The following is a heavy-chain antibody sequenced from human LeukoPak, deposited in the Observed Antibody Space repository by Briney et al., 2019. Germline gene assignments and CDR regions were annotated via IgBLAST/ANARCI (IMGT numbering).Heavy chain of an antibody. CDR2: INHSGST. CDR1: GGSFSGYY. D-gene: IGHD3-10*01. V-gene: IGHV4-34*01. J-gene: IGHJ5*02. CDR3: ARGTHYYGSGSYYSHP. Sequence: SETLSLTCAVYGGSFSGYYWSWIRQPPGKGLEWIGEINHSGSTNYNPSLKSRVTISVDTPKNQFSLKLSSVTAANTAVYYCARGTHYYGSGSYYSHPWGQGTLVTVSS.